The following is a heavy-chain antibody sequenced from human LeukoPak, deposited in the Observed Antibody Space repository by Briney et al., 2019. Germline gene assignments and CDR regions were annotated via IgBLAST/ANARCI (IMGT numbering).Heavy chain of an antibody. J-gene: IGHJ4*02. CDR1: GFTFSSFG. D-gene: IGHD2-15*01. CDR2: IWYDGSNK. CDR3: ARELPPVVTYYFDY. Sequence: GRSLRLSCAASGFTFSSFGMHWVRQAPGKGLEWVAVIWYDGSNKYYAASVKGRFTVSRDNSKNTLYLQMNSLRAEDTAVYYCARELPPVVTYYFDYWGQGTLVTVSS. V-gene: IGHV3-33*01.